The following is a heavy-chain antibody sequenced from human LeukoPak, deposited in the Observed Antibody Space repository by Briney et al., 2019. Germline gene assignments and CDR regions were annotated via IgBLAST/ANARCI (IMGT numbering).Heavy chain of an antibody. CDR1: GFTFSSYG. CDR3: AKARYCSSTSCRAPSAFDV. J-gene: IGHJ3*01. CDR2: ISYDGSNK. V-gene: IGHV3-30*18. D-gene: IGHD2-2*01. Sequence: GRSLRLSCAASGFTFSSYGMHWVRQAPGKGLEWVAVISYDGSNKYYADSVKGRFTISRDNSKNTLYPQMNSLRAEDTAVYYCAKARYCSSTSCRAPSAFDVWGQGTMVTVSS.